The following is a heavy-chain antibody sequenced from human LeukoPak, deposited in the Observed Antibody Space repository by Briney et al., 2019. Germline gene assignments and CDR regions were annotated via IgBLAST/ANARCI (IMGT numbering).Heavy chain of an antibody. CDR1: GFSLSTSGMC. CDR2: IDWDDDK. CDR3: ARTAGGNSYFYYMDV. Sequence: ESGPALVKPTQTLTLTCTFSGFSLSTSGMCVSWIRQPPGKALEWLARIDWDDDKYYSTYLKTRLTISKDTSKDQVVLTMTNVNPEDTATYYCARTAGGNSYFYYMDVWGKGTTATVSS. D-gene: IGHD4-23*01. V-gene: IGHV2-70*11. J-gene: IGHJ6*03.